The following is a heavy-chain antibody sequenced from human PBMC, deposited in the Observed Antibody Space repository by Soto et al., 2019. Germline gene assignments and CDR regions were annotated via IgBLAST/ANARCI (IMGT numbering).Heavy chain of an antibody. J-gene: IGHJ6*02. CDR2: LSYDGSNK. D-gene: IGHD2-2*01. V-gene: IGHV3-30*03. CDR3: ARVVPAAMYYYYGMVV. Sequence: QVQLVESGGGVVQPGRSLRLFFAASRFTFSTYAMHWVRQAPGKGLEWVAVLSYDGSNKYYADSVKGRFTISRDNSKNTLYLQMNSLRADDTAVYYCARVVPAAMYYYYGMVVWGQGTTLTVSS. CDR1: RFTFSTYA.